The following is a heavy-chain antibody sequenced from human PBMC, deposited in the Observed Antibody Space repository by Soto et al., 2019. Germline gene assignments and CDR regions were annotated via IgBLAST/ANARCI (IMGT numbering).Heavy chain of an antibody. J-gene: IGHJ3*02. CDR2: INWNGGST. V-gene: IGHV3-20*01. CDR1: GFTFDDYG. CDR3: ARDHLAYDILIGAFDI. D-gene: IGHD3-9*01. Sequence: EVQLVESGGGVVRPGGSLRLSCAASGFTFDDYGMSWVRQAPGKGLEWVSGINWNGGSTGYADSVKGRFTISRDNAKNSLYLQMNSLRAEDAALYHCARDHLAYDILIGAFDIWGQGTMVTVSS.